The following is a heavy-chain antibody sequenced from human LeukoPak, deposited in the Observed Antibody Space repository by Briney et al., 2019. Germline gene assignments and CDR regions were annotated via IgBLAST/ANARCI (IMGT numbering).Heavy chain of an antibody. V-gene: IGHV4-4*07. CDR3: ARDDHLGYCSGGSCDPHYYYYMDV. J-gene: IGHJ6*03. Sequence: SETLSLTCTVSRGSLGDDYWSCIPEPAEKGLERIGRIHAGGSTDYTPSFNSRLHISVDKSKIQFSQNLSSVTAADTAVYYCARDDHLGYCSGGSCDPHYYYYMDVWGKGTTVTVSS. CDR2: IHAGGST. D-gene: IGHD2-15*01. CDR1: RGSLGDDY.